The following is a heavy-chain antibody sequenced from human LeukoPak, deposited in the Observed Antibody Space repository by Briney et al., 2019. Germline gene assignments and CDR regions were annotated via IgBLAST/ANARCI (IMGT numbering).Heavy chain of an antibody. Sequence: SETLSLTCTVSRYSISSGYYWGWIRQPPGQGLEWIGSIYRSGSTYYNSSLKSRVTISVDTSKNQFSLKLSSVTAADTAVYYCARHADYYESTSYFWDYWGQGTLVTVSS. CDR1: RYSISSGYY. CDR3: ARHADYYESTSYFWDY. D-gene: IGHD3-22*01. J-gene: IGHJ4*02. CDR2: IYRSGST. V-gene: IGHV4-38-2*02.